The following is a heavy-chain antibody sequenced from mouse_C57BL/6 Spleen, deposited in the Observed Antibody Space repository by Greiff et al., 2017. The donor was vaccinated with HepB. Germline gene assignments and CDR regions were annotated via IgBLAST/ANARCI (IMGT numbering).Heavy chain of an antibody. D-gene: IGHD1-3*01. CDR3: ARDGDEVGFAY. CDR2: ISDGGSYT. Sequence: EVMLVESGGGLVKPGGSLKLSCAASGFTFSSYAMSWVRQTPEKRLEWVATISDGGSYTYYPDNVKGRFTISRDNAKNNLYLQMSHLKSEDTAMYYCARDGDEVGFAYWGQGTLVTVSA. J-gene: IGHJ3*01. CDR1: GFTFSSYA. V-gene: IGHV5-4*01.